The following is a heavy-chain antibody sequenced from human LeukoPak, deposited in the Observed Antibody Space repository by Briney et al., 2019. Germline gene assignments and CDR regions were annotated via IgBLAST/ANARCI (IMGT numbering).Heavy chain of an antibody. J-gene: IGHJ6*03. V-gene: IGHV3-66*01. Sequence: GGSLRLSCAASGFTVSSNYMSWVRQAPGKGLEWVSVIYSNGRTSYADSVKGRFTISRDISKNTLYLQMNSLRAEDTAVYYCARGRQLGSSYYYYFMDVWGKGTTVTVSS. D-gene: IGHD6-13*01. CDR1: GFTVSSNY. CDR3: ARGRQLGSSYYYYFMDV. CDR2: IYSNGRT.